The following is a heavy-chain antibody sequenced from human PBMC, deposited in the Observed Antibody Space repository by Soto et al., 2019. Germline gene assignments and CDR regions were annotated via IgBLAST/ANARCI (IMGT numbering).Heavy chain of an antibody. CDR3: ARGIVATISYYYGMDV. J-gene: IGHJ6*02. D-gene: IGHD5-12*01. V-gene: IGHV3-21*01. Sequence: PGGSLRLSCAASGFTFSSYSMNWVRQAPGKGLEWVSSISSSSSYIYYADSVKGRFTISRDNAKNSLYLQMNSLRAEDTAVYYCARGIVATISYYYGMDVWGQGTTVTV. CDR2: ISSSSSYI. CDR1: GFTFSSYS.